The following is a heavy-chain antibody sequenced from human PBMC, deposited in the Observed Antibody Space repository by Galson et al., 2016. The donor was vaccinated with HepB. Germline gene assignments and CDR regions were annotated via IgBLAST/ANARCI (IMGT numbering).Heavy chain of an antibody. J-gene: IGHJ2*01. CDR3: AREVHSSSSLTTYYYFYL. D-gene: IGHD3-22*01. Sequence: ETLSLTCTVSGGSIRSYYWSWIRQPPEKGLEWIGYIYHSGYTNYNPSLKSRVTISVDTSKNQFSLRLSSVTAADTAVYYCAREVHSSSSLTTYYYFYLWGRGPLVPGS. CDR1: GGSIRSYY. V-gene: IGHV4-59*01. CDR2: IYHSGYT.